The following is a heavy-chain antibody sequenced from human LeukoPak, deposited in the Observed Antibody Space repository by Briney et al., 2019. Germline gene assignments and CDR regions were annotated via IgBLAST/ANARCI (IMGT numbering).Heavy chain of an antibody. CDR2: ISGSGDST. CDR1: GFTFSSYA. D-gene: IGHD3-22*01. CDR3: VKGSYYESSGHYYFDY. Sequence: GGSLRLSCAASGFTFSSYAMSWVRQAPGKGLEWVSAISGSGDSTYYADSVKGRFTISRDNSKNTLYLQMDSLRAEDTALNYCVKGSYYESSGHYYFDYCGQPTLATASA. V-gene: IGHV3-23*01. J-gene: IGHJ4*02.